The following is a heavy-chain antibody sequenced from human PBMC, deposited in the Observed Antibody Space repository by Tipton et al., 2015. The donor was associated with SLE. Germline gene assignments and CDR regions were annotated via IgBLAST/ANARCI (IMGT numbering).Heavy chain of an antibody. CDR3: AREVGALGYYYMDV. CDR2: ISDGGGT. Sequence: TLSLTCSVSGGSISSNYWIWIRQPPGRGLEWIGYISDGGGTNYNPSLKSRVTISVDPAKNQFSLRLTSVTAADTAVYYCAREVGALGYYYMDVWGKGTTVNVSS. J-gene: IGHJ6*03. CDR1: GGSISSNY. V-gene: IGHV4-59*12. D-gene: IGHD1-26*01.